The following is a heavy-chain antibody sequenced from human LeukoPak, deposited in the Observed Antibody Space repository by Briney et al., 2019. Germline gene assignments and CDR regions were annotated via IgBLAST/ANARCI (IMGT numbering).Heavy chain of an antibody. J-gene: IGHJ4*02. D-gene: IGHD3-16*01. CDR1: EVTFSTYS. CDR2: ISSGSTYI. CDR3: ARDLVPYDYVWGSYTN. Sequence: GGSLRLSCAASEVTFSTYSMNWVRQAPGKGLGWVSSISSGSTYIYYADSVKGRFTISRDNAKNSLYLQMNSLRAEDTAVYYCARDLVPYDYVWGSYTNWGQGTLVTVSS. V-gene: IGHV3-21*01.